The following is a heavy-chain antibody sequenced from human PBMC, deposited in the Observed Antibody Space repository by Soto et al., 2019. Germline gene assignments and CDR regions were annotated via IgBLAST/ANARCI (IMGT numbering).Heavy chain of an antibody. Sequence: ASVKVSCKASGYTFTVYYVHCVRQAPGQGLESMGWINPNSGDTYLAQRFQGRVPMNRDTSIGTAYMELRGLTSDDTAEYYCAKGGAIVAAGTRVYLYNAMDVWGQGTTVTVSS. CDR2: INPNSGDT. CDR1: GYTFTVYY. D-gene: IGHD1-26*01. V-gene: IGHV1-2*02. CDR3: AKGGAIVAAGTRVYLYNAMDV. J-gene: IGHJ6*02.